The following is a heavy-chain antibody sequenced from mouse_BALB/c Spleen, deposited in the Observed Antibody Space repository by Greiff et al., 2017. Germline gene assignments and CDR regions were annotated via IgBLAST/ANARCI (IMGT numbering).Heavy chain of an antibody. V-gene: IGHV3-6*02. Sequence: EVKLMESGPGLVKPSQSLSLTCSVTGYSITSGYYWNWIRQFPGNKLEWMGYISYDGSNNYNPSLKNRISITRDTSKNQFFLKLNSVTTEDTATYYCAREAYYGYDGAWFAYWGQGTLVTVSA. CDR3: AREAYYGYDGAWFAY. J-gene: IGHJ3*01. CDR2: ISYDGSN. D-gene: IGHD2-9*01. CDR1: GYSITSGYY.